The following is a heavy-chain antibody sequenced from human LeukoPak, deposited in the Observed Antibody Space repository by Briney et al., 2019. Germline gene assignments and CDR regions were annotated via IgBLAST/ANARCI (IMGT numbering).Heavy chain of an antibody. CDR3: ARNYGDYSIFDY. J-gene: IGHJ4*02. CDR1: GFTFSRYG. V-gene: IGHV3-30*02. D-gene: IGHD4-17*01. Sequence: GGSLRLSCAASGFTFSRYGMHWVRQAPGKGLEWVAFIRYDGSNKYYADSVKGRFTISRDNSKNTLYLQMNSLRPEDTAVYYCARNYGDYSIFDYWGQGTLVTVSS. CDR2: IRYDGSNK.